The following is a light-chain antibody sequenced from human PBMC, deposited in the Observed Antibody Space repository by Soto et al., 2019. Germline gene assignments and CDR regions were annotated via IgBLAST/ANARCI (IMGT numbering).Light chain of an antibody. J-gene: IGKJ4*01. Sequence: DIQMTQSPSSLSASVGDRVTITCRASQTISTYVNWYQQKLGKAPNLLIYAASNLQSGVPSRFSGSGSGTDFTLTISSLQPEDSATYFCQQSYNIPVTFGGGTKVEVK. V-gene: IGKV1-39*01. CDR3: QQSYNIPVT. CDR1: QTISTY. CDR2: AAS.